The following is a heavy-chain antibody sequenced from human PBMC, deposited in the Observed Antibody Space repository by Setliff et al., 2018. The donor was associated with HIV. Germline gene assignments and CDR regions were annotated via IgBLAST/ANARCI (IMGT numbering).Heavy chain of an antibody. CDR3: TTEDPWLRFGH. D-gene: IGHD5-12*01. V-gene: IGHV3-48*03. CDR2: IGGHGSII. Sequence: GGSLRLSCAASGLIFSSYEMNWVRQAPGKGLEWISFIGGHGSIIHYADSVKGRFTISRDNAKNSVYLQMHSLRVEDTAVYYCTTEDPWLRFGHWGQGTLVTVSS. J-gene: IGHJ5*02. CDR1: GLIFSSYE.